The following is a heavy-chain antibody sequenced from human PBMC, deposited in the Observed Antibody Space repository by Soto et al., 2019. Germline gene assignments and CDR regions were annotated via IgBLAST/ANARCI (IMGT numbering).Heavy chain of an antibody. CDR3: ARDPEATKQWLVLWFDP. D-gene: IGHD6-19*01. V-gene: IGHV1-18*01. CDR2: ISAYNGNT. J-gene: IGHJ5*02. CDR1: GYTFTSYG. Sequence: RASVKVSCKASGYTFTSYGISWVRQAPGQGLEWMGWISAYNGNTNYAQKLQGRVTMTTDTSTSTAYMELRSLRSDDTAVYYCARDPEATKQWLVLWFDPWGQGTLVTVSS.